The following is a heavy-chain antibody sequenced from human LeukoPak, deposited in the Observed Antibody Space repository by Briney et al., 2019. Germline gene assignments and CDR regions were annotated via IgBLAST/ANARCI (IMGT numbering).Heavy chain of an antibody. CDR2: INPNTGDT. Sequence: GASVKVSCKASGYTFTGYYIHWVRQAPGQGLEWMGWINPNTGDTDYAQKFKGRVTMTGDTSIGTAYMELSRLRSDDTAVFYCARPYGYDDPFDLWGQGTLVTVSS. J-gene: IGHJ4*02. V-gene: IGHV1-2*02. D-gene: IGHD3-16*01. CDR1: GYTFTGYY. CDR3: ARPYGYDDPFDL.